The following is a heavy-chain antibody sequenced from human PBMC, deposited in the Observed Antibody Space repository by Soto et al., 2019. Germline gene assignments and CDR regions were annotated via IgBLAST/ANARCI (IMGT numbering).Heavy chain of an antibody. CDR1: GYTFTGYA. J-gene: IGHJ4*02. V-gene: IGHV1-3*01. CDR3: VRGYCSSTSCQYYLDF. D-gene: IGHD2-2*01. CDR2: INVDNGDT. Sequence: GASVKVSCKASGYTFTGYAIHWVRQAPGQRLEWMGWINVDNGDTKYAQKFQGRVTITRDTSATTAYMELTSLGSEDTALYHCVRGYCSSTSCQYYLDFWGQGTPVTVSS.